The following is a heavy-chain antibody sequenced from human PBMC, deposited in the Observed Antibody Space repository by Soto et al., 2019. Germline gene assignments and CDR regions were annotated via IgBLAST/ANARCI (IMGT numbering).Heavy chain of an antibody. V-gene: IGHV1-2*04. CDR1: GYTFTSYA. CDR2: INPNSGGT. Sequence: GASVKVSCKASGYTFTSYAIHWVRQAPGQRLEWMGWINPNSGGTNYAQKFQGWVTMTRDTSISTAYMELSRLRSDDTAVYYCARGGIVVVPAAITSPSMDVWGQGTTVTVS. D-gene: IGHD2-2*01. CDR3: ARGGIVVVPAAITSPSMDV. J-gene: IGHJ6*02.